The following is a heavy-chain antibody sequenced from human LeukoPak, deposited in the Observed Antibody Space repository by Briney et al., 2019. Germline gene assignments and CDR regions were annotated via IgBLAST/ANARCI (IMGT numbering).Heavy chain of an antibody. CDR3: ARLAVCGGDGFAFDI. J-gene: IGHJ3*02. CDR2: IYYSGST. V-gene: IGHV4-59*01. Sequence: SETLSLTCTVSGGSISSYYWSWIRQPPGKGLEWIGYIYYSGSTNYNPSLKSRVTISVDTSKNQFSLKLSSVTAADTAVYYCARLAVCGGDGFAFDIWGQGTMVTVSS. CDR1: GGSISSYY. D-gene: IGHD2-21*02.